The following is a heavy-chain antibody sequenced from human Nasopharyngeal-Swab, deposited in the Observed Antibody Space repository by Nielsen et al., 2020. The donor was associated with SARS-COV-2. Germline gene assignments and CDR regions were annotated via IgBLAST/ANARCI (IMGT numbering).Heavy chain of an antibody. J-gene: IGHJ4*02. CDR2: IYPGDSDT. V-gene: IGHV5-51*01. Sequence: GGSLRLSCKGSGSSFTSYWIGGVRQMPGKGLEWMGIIYPGDSDTRYSPSFQGQVTISADKSISTAYLQWSSLKASDTAMYYCARQRSRSVVTVDYWGQGTLVTVSS. CDR3: ARQRSRSVVTVDY. CDR1: GSSFTSYW. D-gene: IGHD2-21*02.